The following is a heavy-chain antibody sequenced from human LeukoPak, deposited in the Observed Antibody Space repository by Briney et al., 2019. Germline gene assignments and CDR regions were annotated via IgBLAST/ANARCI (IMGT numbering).Heavy chain of an antibody. V-gene: IGHV1-69*04. Sequence: SVKVSCKASGGTLSSYAISWVRQAPGQGLEWMGRIIPILNIANYAQKFQGRVTITADKSTSTAYMELSSLRSEDTYESYFARGPLKSIRGTVYSRSWYVYWGQGTLVTVSS. J-gene: IGHJ4*02. CDR1: GGTLSSYA. D-gene: IGHD6-13*01. CDR3: ARGPLKSIRGTVYSRSWYVY. CDR2: IIPILNIA.